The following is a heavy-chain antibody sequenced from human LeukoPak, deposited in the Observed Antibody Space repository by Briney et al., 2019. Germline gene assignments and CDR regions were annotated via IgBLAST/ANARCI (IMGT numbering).Heavy chain of an antibody. CDR2: INPNSGGI. D-gene: IGHD5-24*01. J-gene: IGHJ4*02. CDR1: GYTFTGYY. V-gene: IGHV1-2*02. CDR3: ARVAGYRSRLDY. Sequence: ASVKVSCKASGYTFTGYYMHWVRQAPGQGLEWMGWINPNSGGINYAQKFQGRVTMTRDTSISTAYMELSRLRSDDTAVYYCARVAGYRSRLDYWGQGTLVTVSS.